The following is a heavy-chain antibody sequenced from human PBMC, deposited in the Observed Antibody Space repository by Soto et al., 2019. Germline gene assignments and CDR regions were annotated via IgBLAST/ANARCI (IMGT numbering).Heavy chain of an antibody. CDR1: GGSFSGYY. D-gene: IGHD3-10*01. Sequence: PSETLSLTCAVYGGSFSGYYWSWIRQPPGKGLEWIGEINHSGSTNYNPSLKSRVTISVDTSKNQFSLKLSSVTAADTAVYYCARGGRRREVGQVLIRGRIYYGMDVWGQGTTVTVSS. V-gene: IGHV4-34*01. CDR3: ARGGRRREVGQVLIRGRIYYGMDV. CDR2: INHSGST. J-gene: IGHJ6*02.